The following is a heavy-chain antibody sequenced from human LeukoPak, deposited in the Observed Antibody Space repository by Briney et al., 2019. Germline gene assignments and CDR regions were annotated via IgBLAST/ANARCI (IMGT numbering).Heavy chain of an antibody. CDR2: ISSTSDYI. D-gene: IGHD3-16*02. CDR3: VSGNDPDSTWENYRLDAFDI. V-gene: IGHV3-21*01. CDR1: GYTFSHYS. J-gene: IGHJ3*02. Sequence: SGGSLRLSCAASGYTFSHYSVNWVRQAPGKGLEWVSSISSTSDYIYYADSVEGRFTISRDNTKSSLYLQVNSLRAEDTAVYYCVSGNDPDSTWENYRLDAFDIWGQGTTVIVSS.